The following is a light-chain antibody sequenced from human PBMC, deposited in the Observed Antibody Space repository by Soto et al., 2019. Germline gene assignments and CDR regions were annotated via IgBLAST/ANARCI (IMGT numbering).Light chain of an antibody. Sequence: QSALTQPPSASGSPGQSVTISCTGTSSDIGGYDYVSWYQQHPGKAPKLIIYEGIKRPSGVSNRFSGSKSGNTAFLTISGLQAEDEADYYCCSYAGSGTDNYVFGSGTKVTVL. CDR2: EGI. V-gene: IGLV2-23*01. J-gene: IGLJ1*01. CDR3: CSYAGSGTDNYV. CDR1: SSDIGGYDY.